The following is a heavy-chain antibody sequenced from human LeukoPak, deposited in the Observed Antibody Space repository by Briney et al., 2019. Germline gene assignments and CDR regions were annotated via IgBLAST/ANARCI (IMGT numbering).Heavy chain of an antibody. CDR2: INHSGST. Sequence: SETLSLTCAVYGGSFSGYYWSWIRQPPGKGLEWIGEINHSGSTNYNPSLKSRVTISVDTSKNQFSLKLSSVTAADTAVYYCARNRPGGAPPDYWGQGTLVTVSS. V-gene: IGHV4-34*01. CDR1: GGSFSGYY. D-gene: IGHD3-16*01. CDR3: ARNRPGGAPPDY. J-gene: IGHJ4*02.